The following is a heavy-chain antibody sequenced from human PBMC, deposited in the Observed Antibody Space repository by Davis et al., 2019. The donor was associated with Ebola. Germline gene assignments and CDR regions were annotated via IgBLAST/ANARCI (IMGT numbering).Heavy chain of an antibody. Sequence: GESLKISCAASGFTFSNAWMSWIRQAPGKGLEWVSYISSSGSTIYYADSVKGRFTISRDNAKNSLYLQMNSLRAEDTAVYYCARAVVNFDYWGQGTLVTVSS. J-gene: IGHJ4*02. V-gene: IGHV3-11*01. CDR3: ARAVVNFDY. CDR2: ISSSGSTI. CDR1: GFTFSNAW.